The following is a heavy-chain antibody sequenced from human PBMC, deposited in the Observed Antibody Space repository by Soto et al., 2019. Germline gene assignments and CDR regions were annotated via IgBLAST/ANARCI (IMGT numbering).Heavy chain of an antibody. CDR3: ARNHYTTGDVDY. CDR2: IYHSGST. J-gene: IGHJ4*02. D-gene: IGHD7-27*01. Sequence: QLQLQESGSVLVKPSQTLSLTCAVSGGSISSGGYSWSWIRQPPGKGLEWIGYIYHSGSTYYNPSLKSRVTISVDRSKNQFSLKLSSVTAADTAVYYCARNHYTTGDVDYWGQGTLVTVSS. V-gene: IGHV4-30-2*01. CDR1: GGSISSGGYS.